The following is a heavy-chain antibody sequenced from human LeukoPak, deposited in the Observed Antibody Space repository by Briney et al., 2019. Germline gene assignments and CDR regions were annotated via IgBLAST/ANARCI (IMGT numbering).Heavy chain of an antibody. V-gene: IGHV4-59*08. CDR1: GGSIRSYY. CDR2: IFYAGST. J-gene: IGHJ4*02. CDR3: ASGERGYSYGPLDY. D-gene: IGHD5-18*01. Sequence: SETLSLTCTVSGGSIRSYYWGWIRQPPGKGLEWIGYIFYAGSTTYNPSLKSRVTISIDTSKNQFSLKLNSVTAADTAVYYCASGERGYSYGPLDYWGQGILVTVSS.